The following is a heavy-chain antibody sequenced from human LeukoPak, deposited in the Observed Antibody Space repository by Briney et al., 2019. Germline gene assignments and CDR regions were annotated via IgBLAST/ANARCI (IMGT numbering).Heavy chain of an antibody. CDR3: ARDLDYYGSGNDY. Sequence: PGGSLRLSCAASGFTFSRYSMNRVRQAPGKGLEWVSYISNRISTIYYADSVKGRFTISRDNAKNSLYLQMNSLRDEDTAVYYCARDLDYYGSGNDYWGQGTPVTVSS. V-gene: IGHV3-48*02. CDR1: GFTFSRYS. D-gene: IGHD3-10*01. J-gene: IGHJ4*02. CDR2: ISNRISTI.